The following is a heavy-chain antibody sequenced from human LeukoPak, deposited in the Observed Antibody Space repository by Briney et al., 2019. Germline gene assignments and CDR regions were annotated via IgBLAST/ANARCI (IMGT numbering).Heavy chain of an antibody. V-gene: IGHV5-51*01. D-gene: IGHD3-16*02. CDR1: GYSFTSYW. CDR2: IYPGDSDT. CDR3: ARQVSPNYDYVWGSYRQETYFDY. J-gene: IGHJ4*02. Sequence: GESLKISCKGSGYSFTSYWIGWVRQMPGKGLEWMGIIYPGDSDTRYSPSFQGQVTISADKSISTAYLQWSSLKALDTAMYYCARQVSPNYDYVWGSYRQETYFDYWGQGTLVTVSS.